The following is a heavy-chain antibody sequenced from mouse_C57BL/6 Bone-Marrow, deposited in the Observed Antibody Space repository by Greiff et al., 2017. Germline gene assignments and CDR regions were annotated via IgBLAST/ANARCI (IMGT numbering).Heavy chain of an antibody. CDR3: SNQALRSGDY. CDR1: GFTFSSYG. Sequence: EVQRVESGGGLVKPGGSLKLSCAASGFTFSSYGMSWVRQTPDKRLAWVATISSGGSYTYYPDSVKGRFTISRDTAKNPLYLQMSSLNSEDTAMYYFSNQALRSGDYWGQGTSVTVSS. D-gene: IGHD3-2*02. J-gene: IGHJ4*01. CDR2: ISSGGSYT. V-gene: IGHV5-6*01.